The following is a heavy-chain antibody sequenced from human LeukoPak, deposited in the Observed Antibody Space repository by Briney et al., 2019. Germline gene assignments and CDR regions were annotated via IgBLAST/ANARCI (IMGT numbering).Heavy chain of an antibody. CDR2: ISGSGGST. Sequence: GGSLRLSCAASGFTFSSYAMSWVRQAPGKGLEWVSAISGSGGSTYYADSVKGRVTISRDNSKNTLFLQIHSLRAEDTAVYYCAKDLGLSVGATPFDYWGQGTLVTVSS. V-gene: IGHV3-23*01. D-gene: IGHD1-26*01. CDR3: AKDLGLSVGATPFDY. CDR1: GFTFSSYA. J-gene: IGHJ4*02.